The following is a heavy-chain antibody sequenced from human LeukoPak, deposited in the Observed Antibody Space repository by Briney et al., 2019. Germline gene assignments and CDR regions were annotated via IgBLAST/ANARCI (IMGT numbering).Heavy chain of an antibody. CDR2: IGSDGDR. CDR1: GFAFRSYA. D-gene: IGHD6-25*01. Sequence: GGSLRLSCTASGFAFRSYAMAWVRQAPGKRLEGVAAIGSDGDRVHEDSVKGRFTISRDNSKSTLYLQMDNLRAEDTAVYFCAKSAGAATIYFDSWGQGALVTVSS. V-gene: IGHV3-23*01. CDR3: AKSAGAATIYFDS. J-gene: IGHJ4*02.